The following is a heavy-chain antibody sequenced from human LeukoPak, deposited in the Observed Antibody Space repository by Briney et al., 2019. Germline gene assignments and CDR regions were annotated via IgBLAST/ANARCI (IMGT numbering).Heavy chain of an antibody. Sequence: GGSLRLSCAASGFTFSSYAMSWVRQAPGKGLEWVSAISGSGGSTYYADSVKGRFTISRDNSKNTLYLQMNSLRAEDTAVYYCAKGHDYVWGSYRPSDYWGQGTLVTVSS. J-gene: IGHJ4*02. CDR3: AKGHDYVWGSYRPSDY. D-gene: IGHD3-16*02. CDR2: ISGSGGST. V-gene: IGHV3-23*01. CDR1: GFTFSSYA.